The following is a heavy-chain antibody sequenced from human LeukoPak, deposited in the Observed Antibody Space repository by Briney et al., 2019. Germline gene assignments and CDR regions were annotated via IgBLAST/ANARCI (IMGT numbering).Heavy chain of an antibody. D-gene: IGHD3-22*01. CDR1: GYTFTSYC. V-gene: IGHV1-18*01. J-gene: IGHJ4*02. CDR2: INSYNGNT. CDR3: ARDWSYYDRSGFRPHFLY. Sequence: ASVKVSCKASGYTFTSYCLSWVRQAPGRGLEWMGWINSYNGNTNYAQKLQGRVTMTTDTSTSTAYMELRSLRSDDTAVYHCARDWSYYDRSGFRPHFLYWGGRTLVSVSS.